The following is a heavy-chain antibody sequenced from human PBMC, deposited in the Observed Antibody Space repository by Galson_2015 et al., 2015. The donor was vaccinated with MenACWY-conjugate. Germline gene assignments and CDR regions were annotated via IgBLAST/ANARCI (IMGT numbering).Heavy chain of an antibody. J-gene: IGHJ4*02. CDR3: ARESSYCPGGTCGCF. Sequence: ETLSLTCTASGAAITSSDYYGSWIRQSPGKGLEWIGTVFYNGTTHYNPSLNSRVTMSVDTSKSQISLNLTSATAADTAVYFCARESSYCPGGTCGCFWGPGTPVTVSS. D-gene: IGHD2-15*01. V-gene: IGHV4-39*07. CDR2: VFYNGTT. CDR1: GAAITSSDYY.